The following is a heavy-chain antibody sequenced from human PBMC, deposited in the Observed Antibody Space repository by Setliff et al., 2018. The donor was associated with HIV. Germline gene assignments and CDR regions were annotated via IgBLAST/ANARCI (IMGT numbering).Heavy chain of an antibody. D-gene: IGHD3-16*01. Sequence: SETLSLTCTVSGGSIDSTSYYWGWIRQPPGKGLEWIGSIYYSGTTNYNPSLKSRVTISLDTSKEHFSLDLYSVTAADTAVYYCAREESASSWGYYHYYMDVWGKGTTVTVSS. CDR1: GGSIDSTSYY. CDR3: AREESASSWGYYHYYMDV. V-gene: IGHV4-39*07. CDR2: IYYSGTT. J-gene: IGHJ6*03.